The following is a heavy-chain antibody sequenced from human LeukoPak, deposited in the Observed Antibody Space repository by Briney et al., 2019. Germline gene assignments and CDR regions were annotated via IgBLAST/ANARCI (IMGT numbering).Heavy chain of an antibody. CDR1: GGSFSGYY. V-gene: IGHV4-34*01. J-gene: IGHJ4*02. D-gene: IGHD2-2*01. CDR3: ARGARRGYCSSTSCYLPDY. CDR2: INHSGST. Sequence: RPSETLSLTCAVYGGSFSGYYWSWIRQPPGKGLEWIGKINHSGSTNYNPSLKSRVTISVDTSNNQFSLKLSSVTAADAAVYYCARGARRGYCSSTSCYLPDYWGQGTLVTVSS.